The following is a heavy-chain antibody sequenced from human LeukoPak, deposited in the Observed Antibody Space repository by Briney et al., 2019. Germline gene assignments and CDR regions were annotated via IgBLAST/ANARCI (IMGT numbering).Heavy chain of an antibody. J-gene: IGHJ4*02. D-gene: IGHD5-24*01. CDR1: GGSISSSSYY. Sequence: SETLSLTCTVSGGSISSSSYYWGWIRQPPGKGLEWIGSIYYSGSTYYNPSLKSRVTISVDTSKNQFSLKLSSVTAADTAVYYCARAKRTARATGGFDYWGQGTLVTVSS. CDR2: IYYSGST. CDR3: ARAKRTARATGGFDY. V-gene: IGHV4-39*07.